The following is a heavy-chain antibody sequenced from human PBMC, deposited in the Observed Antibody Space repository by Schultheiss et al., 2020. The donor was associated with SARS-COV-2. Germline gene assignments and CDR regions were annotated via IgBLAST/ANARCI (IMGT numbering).Heavy chain of an antibody. CDR2: ISSSGSTI. J-gene: IGHJ6*02. V-gene: IGHV3-11*01. CDR1: GFTFSDCY. Sequence: GGSLRLSCAASGFTFSDCYMSWIRQAPGKGLEWVSYISSSGSTIYYADSVKGRFTISRDNAKNSLYLQMNSLRAEDTAVYYCAEMKSRRGYSSSYYYYYGMDVWGQGTTVTVSS. CDR3: AEMKSRRGYSSSYYYYYGMDV. D-gene: IGHD6-6*01.